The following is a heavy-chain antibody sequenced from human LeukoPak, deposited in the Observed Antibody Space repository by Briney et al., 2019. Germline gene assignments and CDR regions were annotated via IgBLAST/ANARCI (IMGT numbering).Heavy chain of an antibody. J-gene: IGHJ2*01. CDR3: ARLHSPGPTRYFGWLPRGWYWYFDL. Sequence: SETLSLTCTVSGGSISSYYWSWIRQPPGKGLEWIGYIYYSGSTNYNPSLKSRVTISVATSKNQFSMKLGSVTAADTAVSSCARLHSPGPTRYFGWLPRGWYWYFDLWGRSTLVTVSS. CDR1: GGSISSYY. CDR2: IYYSGST. V-gene: IGHV4-59*01. D-gene: IGHD3-9*01.